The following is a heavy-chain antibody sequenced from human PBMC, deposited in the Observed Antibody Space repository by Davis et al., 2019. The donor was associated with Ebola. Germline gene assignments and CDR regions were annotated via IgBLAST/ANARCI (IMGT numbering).Heavy chain of an antibody. Sequence: MPSETLSLTCTVSGGSISSYYWSWIRQPPGKGLEWIGYIYYSGSTNYNPSLKSRVTISVDTSKNQFSLKLSSVTAADTAVYYCARGPYYYDSSGYYHYFDYWGQGTLVTVSS. J-gene: IGHJ4*02. V-gene: IGHV4-59*01. CDR2: IYYSGST. D-gene: IGHD3-22*01. CDR1: GGSISSYY. CDR3: ARGPYYYDSSGYYHYFDY.